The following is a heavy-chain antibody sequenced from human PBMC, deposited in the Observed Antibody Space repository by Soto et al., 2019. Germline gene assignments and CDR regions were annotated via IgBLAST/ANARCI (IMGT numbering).Heavy chain of an antibody. CDR1: GFTFNNYA. J-gene: IGHJ4*02. CDR3: ARDRDYYDSSGLEY. D-gene: IGHD3-22*01. Sequence: AGGSLRLSCAASGFTFNNYAMQWVRQSPGKGLEWVAVISYEGNNKYYADSVRGRFTISRDNSKNTLYLQMNSLRAEDTAVYYCARDRDYYDSSGLEYWGQGTLVTVSS. V-gene: IGHV3-30-3*01. CDR2: ISYEGNNK.